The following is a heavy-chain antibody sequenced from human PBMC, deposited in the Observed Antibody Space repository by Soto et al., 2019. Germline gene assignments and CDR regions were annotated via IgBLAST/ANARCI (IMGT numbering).Heavy chain of an antibody. D-gene: IGHD6-13*01. Sequence: PGGSLRLSCAASGFTFSSYGMRWVRQAPGKGLEWVAVIWYDGSNKYYADSVKGRFTISRDNSKNTLYLQMNSLRAEDTAVYYCAREKQQLARYDYWGQGTLVTVSS. CDR1: GFTFSSYG. CDR2: IWYDGSNK. J-gene: IGHJ4*02. V-gene: IGHV3-33*01. CDR3: AREKQQLARYDY.